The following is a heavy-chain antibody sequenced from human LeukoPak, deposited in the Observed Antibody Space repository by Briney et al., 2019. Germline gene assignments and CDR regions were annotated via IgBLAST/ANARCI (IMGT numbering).Heavy chain of an antibody. CDR1: GGSFSGYY. Sequence: SETLSLTCAVYGGSFSGYYWSWIRQPPGKGLEWIGEINHSGSTNYNPSLKSRVTISVDTSKNQFSLKLSSVTAADTAVYYCASDAGPTATDYGGQGTLVTVSS. V-gene: IGHV4-34*01. D-gene: IGHD2-8*01. J-gene: IGHJ4*02. CDR2: INHSGST. CDR3: ASDAGPTATDY.